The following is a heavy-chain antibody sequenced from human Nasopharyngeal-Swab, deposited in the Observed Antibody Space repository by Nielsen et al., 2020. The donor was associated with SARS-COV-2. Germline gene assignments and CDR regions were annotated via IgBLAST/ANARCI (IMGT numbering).Heavy chain of an antibody. CDR1: GGSMSSSGYH. CDR2: IHYGGGT. V-gene: IGHV4-39*01. Sequence: SETLSLTCTVAGGSMSSSGYHWGWIRQPPGKGLEWIGSIHYGGGTYYNPSLSRRVTLAVDASRNQFSLTRTSVPAADTALYYCVRREYSNRLDPWGQGTLVTVSS. CDR3: VRREYSNRLDP. J-gene: IGHJ5*02. D-gene: IGHD2/OR15-2a*01.